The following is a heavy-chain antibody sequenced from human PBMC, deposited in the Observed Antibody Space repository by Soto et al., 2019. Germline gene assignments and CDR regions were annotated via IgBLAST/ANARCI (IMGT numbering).Heavy chain of an antibody. CDR2: IYNDGSRT. D-gene: IGHD1-1*01. J-gene: IGHJ4*02. Sequence: GGSLRLSCAASGFAFSSYWMHWVRQTPGKGPVWVSRIYNDGSRTAYADSVKGRFTISRDSAKNTMYLQMSSLTVEDTAVYYCARDLSGDTTPYFDLWGQGTLVTVSS. CDR1: GFAFSSYW. V-gene: IGHV3-74*01. CDR3: ARDLSGDTTPYFDL.